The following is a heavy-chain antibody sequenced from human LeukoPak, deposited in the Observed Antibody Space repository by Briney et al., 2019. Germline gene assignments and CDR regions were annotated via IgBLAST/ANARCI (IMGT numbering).Heavy chain of an antibody. V-gene: IGHV4-39*07. J-gene: IGHJ4*02. CDR1: GGSISSSSYY. Sequence: SETLSLTCTVSGGSISSSSYYWGWIRQPPGKGLEWIGSIYYSGSTYYNPSLKSRITISVDTSNHRFSLKLSSVTAADTAIYYCARLDTIFGVAKGFDYWGQGTLVTVSS. CDR2: IYYSGST. CDR3: ARLDTIFGVAKGFDY. D-gene: IGHD3-3*01.